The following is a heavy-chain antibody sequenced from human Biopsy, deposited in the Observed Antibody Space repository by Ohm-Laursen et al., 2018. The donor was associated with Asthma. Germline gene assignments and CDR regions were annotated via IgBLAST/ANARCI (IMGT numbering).Heavy chain of an antibody. Sequence: GTLSLTCTVSGGSMSSSSYSWGWIRQPPGKGLEWIGSISYTGNTDIPSLRSRVTLSVDTSKNNFSLKLTSVTAADTAVYFCVRHQYSSSWPTFDYWGQGALVTVSS. CDR3: VRHQYSSSWPTFDY. V-gene: IGHV4-39*01. CDR1: GGSMSSSSYS. CDR2: ISYTGNT. D-gene: IGHD3-22*01. J-gene: IGHJ4*02.